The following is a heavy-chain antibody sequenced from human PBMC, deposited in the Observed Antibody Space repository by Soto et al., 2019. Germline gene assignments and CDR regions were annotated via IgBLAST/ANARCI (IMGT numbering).Heavy chain of an antibody. CDR2: SGGDDGTT. CDR1: GFTFSSYS. J-gene: IGHJ4*02. V-gene: IGHV3-23*01. D-gene: IGHD3-10*01. Sequence: EVPVLESGGGLVQPGGSLRLSCAASGFTFSSYSMSWVRQAPGKGLEWVSGFRSGGDDGTTYYADSVKGRFTISRDNSKNTLFLQMDSVRAEDTAIYYSAKKVNSGPGSQYFDYWGQGTLVTVSS. CDR3: AKKVNSGPGSQYFDY.